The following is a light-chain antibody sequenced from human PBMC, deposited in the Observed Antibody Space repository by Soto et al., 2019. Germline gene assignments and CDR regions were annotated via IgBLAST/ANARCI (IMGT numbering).Light chain of an antibody. CDR3: QSYDSSLSGYV. J-gene: IGLJ2*01. V-gene: IGLV2-14*01. CDR1: SSDVGGYNY. Sequence: QSVLTQPASVSGSPGQSITISCTGTSSDVGGYNYVSWYQQHPGKAPKLMIYEVSNRPSGVSNRFSGSKSGNTASLTISGLQAEDEADYYCQSYDSSLSGYVFGGGTQLTVL. CDR2: EVS.